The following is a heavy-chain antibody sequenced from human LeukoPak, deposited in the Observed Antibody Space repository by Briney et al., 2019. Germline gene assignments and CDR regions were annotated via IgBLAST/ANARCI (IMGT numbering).Heavy chain of an antibody. CDR3: AREGSFDSSGYNDALDI. Sequence: GGSLRLSCAASGFIVSGKYMSWVRQAPGKGLECVSVIRSGGSTSYADSVKGRFTISRDNSKNTLYLQMNSLRAEDTAVYYCAREGSFDSSGYNDALDIWGQGTMVTVSA. V-gene: IGHV3-53*01. CDR1: GFIVSGKY. J-gene: IGHJ3*02. D-gene: IGHD3-22*01. CDR2: IRSGGST.